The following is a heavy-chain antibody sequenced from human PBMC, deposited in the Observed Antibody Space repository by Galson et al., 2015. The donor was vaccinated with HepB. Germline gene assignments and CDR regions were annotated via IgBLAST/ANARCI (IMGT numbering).Heavy chain of an antibody. CDR1: GFTFSSYA. CDR3: AKDLFVWFGELSSAFDI. Sequence: SLRLSCAASGFTFSSYAMSWVRQAPGKGLEWVSAISGSGGSTYYADSVKGRFTISRDNSKNTLYLQMNSLRAEDTAVYYCAKDLFVWFGELSSAFDIWGQGTMVTVSS. J-gene: IGHJ3*02. D-gene: IGHD3-10*01. V-gene: IGHV3-23*01. CDR2: ISGSGGST.